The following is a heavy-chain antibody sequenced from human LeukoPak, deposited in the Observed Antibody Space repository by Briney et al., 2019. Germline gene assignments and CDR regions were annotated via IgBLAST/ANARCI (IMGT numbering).Heavy chain of an antibody. CDR3: ARDTFQPGLIDS. V-gene: IGHV3-21*05. D-gene: IGHD2-2*01. CDR2: INDDSSDI. CDR1: GFTFNLYA. J-gene: IGHJ4*02. Sequence: PGGSLRLSCAASGFTFNLYAMNWVRQAPGKGLEWVSYINDDSSDIHYAGSVKGRFTISRDNARNTLYLQLSSLRAEDTAVYYCARDTFQPGLIDSWGQGTLSPSPQ.